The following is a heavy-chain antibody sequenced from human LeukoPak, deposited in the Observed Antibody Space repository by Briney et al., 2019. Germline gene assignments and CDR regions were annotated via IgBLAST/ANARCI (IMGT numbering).Heavy chain of an antibody. CDR1: GFTFSSYS. Sequence: GGSLRLSCAASGFTFSSYSMNWVRQAPGKGLEWVSSISRSCVYIYYADSVKGRFTISRDNAKNSLYLQMSSLRAEDTAVYYCARDPGASYRYGMDLWGQGTTVTVSS. CDR2: ISRSCVYI. D-gene: IGHD1-26*01. CDR3: ARDPGASYRYGMDL. V-gene: IGHV3-21*01. J-gene: IGHJ6*02.